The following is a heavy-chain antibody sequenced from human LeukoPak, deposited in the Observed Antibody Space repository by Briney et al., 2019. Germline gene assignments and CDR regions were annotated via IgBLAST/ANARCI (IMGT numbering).Heavy chain of an antibody. CDR2: IRSKVNGETY. Sequence: GGSLRLSCTASGFTFGDYAMSWFRQAPGKGLEWVSFIRSKVNGETYNYAAYGQGRFTIARDNTKNIAYLQIHSLKTEDTAVYYWSTEYKCGSFNAFDIWGQGTMVTVSS. D-gene: IGHD1-1*01. CDR3: STEYKCGSFNAFDI. V-gene: IGHV3-49*03. J-gene: IGHJ3*02. CDR1: GFTFGDYA.